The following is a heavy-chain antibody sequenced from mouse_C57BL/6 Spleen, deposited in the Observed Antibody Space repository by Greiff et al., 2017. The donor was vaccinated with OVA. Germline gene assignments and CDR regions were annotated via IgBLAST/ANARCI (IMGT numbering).Heavy chain of an antibody. V-gene: IGHV1-80*01. CDR3: ARGVTTPYYAMDY. D-gene: IGHD2-12*01. CDR2: IYPGDGDA. Sequence: VKLQESGAELVKPGASVKISCKASGYAFSSYWMNWVKQRPGKGLEWIGQIYPGDGDANSNGKFKGKATLTADKSSSTAYMQLSSLTSEDSAVYFCARGVTTPYYAMDYWGQGTSVTVSS. CDR1: GYAFSSYW. J-gene: IGHJ4*01.